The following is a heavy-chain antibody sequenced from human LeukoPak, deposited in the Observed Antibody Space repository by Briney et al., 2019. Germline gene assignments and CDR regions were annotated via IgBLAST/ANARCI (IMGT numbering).Heavy chain of an antibody. Sequence: VKVSCKAXGXTFTGYYMHWVRQAPGQGLEWMGWINPNSGGTNYAQKFQGRVTMTRDTSISTAYMELSRLRSDDTAVYYCARDSPRLYGMDVWGQGTTVTVSS. J-gene: IGHJ6*02. CDR1: GXTFTGYY. CDR2: INPNSGGT. CDR3: ARDSPRLYGMDV. V-gene: IGHV1-2*02.